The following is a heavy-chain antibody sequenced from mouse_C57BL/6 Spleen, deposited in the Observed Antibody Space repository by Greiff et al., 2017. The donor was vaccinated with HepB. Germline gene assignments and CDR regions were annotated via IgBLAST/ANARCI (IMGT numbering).Heavy chain of an antibody. CDR2: IYPRSGNT. CDR1: GYTFTSYG. J-gene: IGHJ1*03. D-gene: IGHD1-1*01. V-gene: IGHV1-81*01. CDR3: ARFYCSSYGYFDV. Sequence: VQLQQSGAELARPGASVKLSCKASGYTFTSYGISWVKQRTGQGLEWIGEIYPRSGNTYYNEKFKGKATLTADKSSSTAYMELRSLTSEDSAVYFCARFYCSSYGYFDVWGTGTTVTVSS.